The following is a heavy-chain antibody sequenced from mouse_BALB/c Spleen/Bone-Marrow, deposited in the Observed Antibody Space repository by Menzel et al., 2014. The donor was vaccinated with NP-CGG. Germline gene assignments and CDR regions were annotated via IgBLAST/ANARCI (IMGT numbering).Heavy chain of an antibody. CDR3: ATYDGSYFDY. D-gene: IGHD2-3*01. CDR2: ISYSGST. J-gene: IGHJ2*01. CDR1: GGSITSGY. V-gene: IGHV3-8*02. Sequence: EVKLVESGPSLVKPSQTLSLTCSVTGGSITSGYWNWIRKFPGNKLECMGYISYSGSTYYSPSLKSRISITRDTSKNQYYLQLNSVTTEDTATYYCATYDGSYFDYWGQGTTLTVSS.